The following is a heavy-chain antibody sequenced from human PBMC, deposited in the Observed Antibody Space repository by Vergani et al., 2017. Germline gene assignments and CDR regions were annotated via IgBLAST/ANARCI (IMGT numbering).Heavy chain of an antibody. CDR2: IYTSGST. V-gene: IGHV4-61*02. J-gene: IGHJ3*02. Sequence: QVQLQESGPGLVKPSQTLSLTCTVSGGSISSGSYYWSWIRQPAGKGLEWIGRIYTSGSTNYNPPLKSRVTISVDTSKNQFSLKLSSVTAAATAVYYCARWGRDEAFDIWGQGTMVTVSS. CDR3: ARWGRDEAFDI. CDR1: GGSISSGSYY. D-gene: IGHD7-27*01.